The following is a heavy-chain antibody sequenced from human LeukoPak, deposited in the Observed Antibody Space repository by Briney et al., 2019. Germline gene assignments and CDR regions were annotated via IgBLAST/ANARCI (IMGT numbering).Heavy chain of an antibody. Sequence: PSETLSLTCAVSGGSINSGGYSWSWIRQHPGKGLEWIGYTYNGGNTYYNPSLKSRLTILVDTSKNQFSLKLNSVTVADTAVYYCARASSNFFDYWGQGTLVTVSS. J-gene: IGHJ4*02. CDR3: ARASSNFFDY. CDR2: TYNGGNT. CDR1: GGSINSGGYS. V-gene: IGHV4-31*11.